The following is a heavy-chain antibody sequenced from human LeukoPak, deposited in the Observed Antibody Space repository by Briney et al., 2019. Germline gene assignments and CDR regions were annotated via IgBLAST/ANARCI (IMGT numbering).Heavy chain of an antibody. CDR1: GFTFSSYG. Sequence: GGSLRLSCAASGFTFSSYGMHWVLQAPGKGLEWVAVISYDGSNKYYADSVKGRFTISRDNSKNTLYLQMNSLRAEDTAVYYCAKTYYYGSGSFDYWGQGTLVTVSS. D-gene: IGHD3-10*01. J-gene: IGHJ4*02. CDR2: ISYDGSNK. V-gene: IGHV3-30*18. CDR3: AKTYYYGSGSFDY.